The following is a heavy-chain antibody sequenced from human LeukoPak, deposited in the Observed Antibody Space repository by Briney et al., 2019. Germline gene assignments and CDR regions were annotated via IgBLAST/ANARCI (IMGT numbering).Heavy chain of an antibody. CDR3: AKERFENDY. V-gene: IGHV3-23*01. Sequence: PGGSLRLSCAASGFTFSSYAMSWVRQAPGKGLEWVSTISGSGGSTYYAHSVKGRFTISRDNSRNTLYLQMNSPRAEDTAVYYCAKERFENDYWGQGTLVTVSS. CDR2: ISGSGGST. CDR1: GFTFSSYA. D-gene: IGHD3-3*01. J-gene: IGHJ4*02.